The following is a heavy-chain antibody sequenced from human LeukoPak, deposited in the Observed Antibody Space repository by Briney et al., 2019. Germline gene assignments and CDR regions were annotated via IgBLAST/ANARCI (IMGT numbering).Heavy chain of an antibody. CDR3: AREILTGYAFDI. CDR1: GFTLSTYA. CDR2: ISYDGTNK. Sequence: GGSLRLSCAASGFTLSTYAMHWVRQAPGKGLEWVAFISYDGTNKYCADSVKGRFTISRDNSKNTLYLQMNSLRAEDTASYYCAREILTGYAFDIWGQGTMVTVSS. V-gene: IGHV3-30-3*01. J-gene: IGHJ3*02. D-gene: IGHD7-27*01.